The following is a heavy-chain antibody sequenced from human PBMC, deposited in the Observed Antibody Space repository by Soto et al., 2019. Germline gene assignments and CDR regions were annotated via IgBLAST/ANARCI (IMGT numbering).Heavy chain of an antibody. CDR1: GGTFSSYS. J-gene: IGHJ6*01. D-gene: IGHD6-13*01. V-gene: IGHV1-69*01. CDR2: SIPIFRTA. Sequence: QVQLVQSGAEVKKPGSSVKVSCKASGGTFSSYSISWVRQAPGQGLEWMGGSIPIFRTANYAQKLQGRVTITADESTSTVYMELSSLRAEDTAVYYCAGGGQHRKASYYSDMDVWGQGTTVTVSS. CDR3: AGGGQHRKASYYSDMDV.